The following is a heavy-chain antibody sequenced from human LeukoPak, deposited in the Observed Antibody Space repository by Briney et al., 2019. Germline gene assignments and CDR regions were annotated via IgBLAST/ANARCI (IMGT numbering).Heavy chain of an antibody. CDR1: GGSIDSYY. CDR2: LYYTGST. D-gene: IGHD3-16*01. CDR3: ARHHEYIWGSSVDYYAMDV. V-gene: IGHV4-59*08. Sequence: PSETLSLTCTVSGGSIDSYYWSWIRQPPGMRLEWIGYLYYTGSTNYNPSLKSRVTISFDTSKNLFSLNLSSVTAADTAVYYCARHHEYIWGSSVDYYAMDVWGQGTTVTVSS. J-gene: IGHJ6*02.